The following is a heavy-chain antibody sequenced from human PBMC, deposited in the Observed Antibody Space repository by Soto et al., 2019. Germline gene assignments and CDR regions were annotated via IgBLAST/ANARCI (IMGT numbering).Heavy chain of an antibody. V-gene: IGHV3-74*01. CDR2: IKTDGSST. CDR1: GFSFSSYW. CDR3: AKREGNTYGLFH. Sequence: EVQLVESGGGLVQPGGSMRLSWAASGFSFSSYWIHWVRQAPGKGLVWVSRIKTDGSSTDYADSVKGRFTISRDNAKNTLYLQMNSLSAEDTAVYYCAKREGNTYGLFHWGQGTLVTVSS. D-gene: IGHD5-18*01. J-gene: IGHJ4*02.